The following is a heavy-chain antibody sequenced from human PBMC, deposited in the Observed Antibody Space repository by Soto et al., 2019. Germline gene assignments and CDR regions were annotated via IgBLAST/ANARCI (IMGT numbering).Heavy chain of an antibody. V-gene: IGHV4-4*02. Sequence: PSETLSLTCIFSGGFVNTSNWCSWIRQPPGKGLEWIGEVYHTGKTNYSPSFKSRVNMSVDKSNNQFFLKLTSVTAADTAIYYCANSYYGWGFDYWGQGALVTVSS. CDR2: VYHTGKT. D-gene: IGHD3-10*01. CDR1: GGFVNTSNW. J-gene: IGHJ4*02. CDR3: ANSYYGWGFDY.